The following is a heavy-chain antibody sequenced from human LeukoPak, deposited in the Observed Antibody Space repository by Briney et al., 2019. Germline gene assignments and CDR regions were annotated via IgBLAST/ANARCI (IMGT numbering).Heavy chain of an antibody. CDR3: ARADIVVVPGAVLNAFDI. CDR2: INHSGST. V-gene: IGHV4-34*01. J-gene: IGHJ3*02. CDR1: GGSFSGYY. Sequence: TSETLSLTCAVYGGSFSGYYWGWIRQPPGKGLEWIGEINHSGSTNYNPSLKSRVTISIDTSKNQFSLKLSSVTAADTAVYYCARADIVVVPGAVLNAFDIWGQGTMVTVSS. D-gene: IGHD2-2*01.